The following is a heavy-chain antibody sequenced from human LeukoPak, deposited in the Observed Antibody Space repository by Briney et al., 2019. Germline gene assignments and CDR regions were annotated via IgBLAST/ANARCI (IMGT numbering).Heavy chain of an antibody. Sequence: SETLSLTCTVSGGSISSSSYYWGWIRQPPGKGLEWIGSIYYSGSTYYNPSLKSRVTISVDTSKNQFSLKLSSVTAADTAMYYCARRLFKIEVAGHYDYWGQGTLVTVSS. CDR2: IYYSGST. D-gene: IGHD6-19*01. J-gene: IGHJ4*02. CDR3: ARRLFKIEVAGHYDY. CDR1: GGSISSSSYY. V-gene: IGHV4-39*07.